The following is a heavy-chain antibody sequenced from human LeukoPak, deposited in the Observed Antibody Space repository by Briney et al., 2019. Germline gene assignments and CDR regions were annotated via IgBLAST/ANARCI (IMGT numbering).Heavy chain of an antibody. CDR2: IRYDGNNK. Sequence: GGSLRLSCAASGFTFTTCAMHWVRQAPGMGLEWVAYIRYDGNNKNYADSVKGRFTISRDNSKDMLYLQMNSLRPEDTAVYYCAKGDDYGANTRLPKYNWFDPWGQGTLVTVSS. CDR1: GFTFTTCA. V-gene: IGHV3-30*02. CDR3: AKGDDYGANTRLPKYNWFDP. J-gene: IGHJ5*02. D-gene: IGHD4-23*01.